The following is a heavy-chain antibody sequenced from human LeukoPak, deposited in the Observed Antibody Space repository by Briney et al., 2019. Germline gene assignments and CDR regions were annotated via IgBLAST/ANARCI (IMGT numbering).Heavy chain of an antibody. J-gene: IGHJ3*02. CDR2: ISSSSSYI. V-gene: IGHV3-21*01. CDR3: ARGGSGSVSAFDI. Sequence: GGSLRLSCAASGFTFSSYSMNWVRQAPGKGLEWVSSISSSSSYIYYADSVKGRFTISRDNAKNSLYLQMNSLRAEDTAVYYCARGGSGSVSAFDIWGQGTMVTVSS. D-gene: IGHD3-10*01. CDR1: GFTFSSYS.